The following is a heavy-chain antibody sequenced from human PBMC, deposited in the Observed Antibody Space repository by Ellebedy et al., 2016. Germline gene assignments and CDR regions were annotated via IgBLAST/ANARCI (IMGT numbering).Heavy chain of an antibody. V-gene: IGHV3-23*01. D-gene: IGHD6-19*01. CDR2: ISNSGAST. CDR1: GFTFSTDG. J-gene: IGHJ4*02. CDR3: AKGTTGGWMYIIFDS. Sequence: GESLKISCAASGFTFSTDGMSWVRQAPGKGLQWVSGISNSGASTYYADSVKGRFTISRDNSKNTLYLQMNSLRAEDTAIYYCAKGTTGGWMYIIFDSWGQGTLVTVSS.